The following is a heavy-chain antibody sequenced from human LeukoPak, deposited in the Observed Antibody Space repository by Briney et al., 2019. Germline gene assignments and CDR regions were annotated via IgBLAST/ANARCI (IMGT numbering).Heavy chain of an antibody. V-gene: IGHV4-4*02. CDR1: GGSISSSNW. CDR2: IYHSGST. CDR3: ARVRTWGYSGYQPIGFDY. J-gene: IGHJ4*02. Sequence: SGTLSLTCAVSGGSISSSNWWSWVRQPPGKGLEWIGEIYHSGSTNYNPSLKSRVTISVDKSKNQFSLKLSSVTAADTAVYYCARVRTWGYSGYQPIGFDYWGQGTLVTVSS. D-gene: IGHD5-12*01.